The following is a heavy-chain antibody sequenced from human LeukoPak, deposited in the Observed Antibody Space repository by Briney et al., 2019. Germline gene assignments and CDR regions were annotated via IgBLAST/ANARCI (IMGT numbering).Heavy chain of an antibody. CDR2: IWFDGSNK. D-gene: IGHD4-17*01. CDR1: GFTFSNYG. J-gene: IGHJ4*02. CDR3: AKTQNYGDYDIFDY. Sequence: GGSLRLSCAASGFTFSNYGMHWVRQAPGKGLEWVAVIWFDGSNKYYADSAKSRFTISRDNSKNTLYLQMNSLRAEDTAVYYCAKTQNYGDYDIFDYWGQGTLVSVSS. V-gene: IGHV3-30*02.